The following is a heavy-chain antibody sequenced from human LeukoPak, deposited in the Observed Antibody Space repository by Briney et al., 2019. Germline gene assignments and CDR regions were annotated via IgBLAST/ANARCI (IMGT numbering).Heavy chain of an antibody. CDR2: INHSGST. CDR3: ARFLYDYYYYYMDV. J-gene: IGHJ6*03. Sequence: SETLSLTCAVYGGSFSGYYWSWIRQPPGKGLEWIGEINHSGSTNYNPSLKSRVTISVDTSKNQFSLKLSSVTAADTAVYYCARFLYDYYYYYMDVWGKGTTVTISS. D-gene: IGHD3-22*01. V-gene: IGHV4-34*01. CDR1: GGSFSGYY.